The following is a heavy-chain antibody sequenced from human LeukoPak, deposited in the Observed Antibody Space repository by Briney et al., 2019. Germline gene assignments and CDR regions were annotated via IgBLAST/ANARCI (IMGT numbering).Heavy chain of an antibody. CDR2: IRYDVSNK. CDR3: AKDMKGRDFHYYYYYMDV. D-gene: IGHD3-16*01. Sequence: GGSLRLSCAASGFTFSSYGMHWVRQAPGKGLEWVAFIRYDVSNKYYADSVKGRFTISRDNSKNTLYLQMNSLRAEDTAVYYCAKDMKGRDFHYYYYYMDVWGKGTTVTVSS. V-gene: IGHV3-30*02. CDR1: GFTFSSYG. J-gene: IGHJ6*03.